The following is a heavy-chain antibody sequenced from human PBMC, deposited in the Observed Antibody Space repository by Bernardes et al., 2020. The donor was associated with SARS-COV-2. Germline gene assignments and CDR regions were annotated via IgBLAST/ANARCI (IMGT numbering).Heavy chain of an antibody. CDR3: AKPGYFYGMDV. J-gene: IGHJ6*02. CDR1: GFNFSSYA. CDR2: ISGTGGTT. V-gene: IGHV3-23*01. D-gene: IGHD3-10*01. Sequence: GGSLRLSRAASGFNFSSYAMSWVRQAPGKGLEWVSLISGTGGTTYYADSVKGRLTISRDNSKNTLYLQMNSLRAEDTAVYYCAKPGYFYGMDVWGQGTTVTVSS.